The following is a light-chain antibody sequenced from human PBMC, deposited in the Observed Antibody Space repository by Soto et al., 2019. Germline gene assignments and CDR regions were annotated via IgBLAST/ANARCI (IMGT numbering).Light chain of an antibody. CDR2: SNN. J-gene: IGLJ3*02. CDR3: ATWDDSVSGPNCV. V-gene: IGLV1-47*01. Sequence: QSVLTQPPSASGTPGQRVTISCSGSTSNIGNKSVYWYQPLPGTAPKLLIYSNNRRPSGVPDRFSGSKSGTSASLAISGLRSEDEADYYCATWDDSVSGPNCVFGGGTKLTVL. CDR1: TSNIGNKS.